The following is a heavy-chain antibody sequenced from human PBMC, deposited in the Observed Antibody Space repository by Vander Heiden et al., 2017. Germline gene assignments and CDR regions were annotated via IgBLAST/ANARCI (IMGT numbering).Heavy chain of an antibody. CDR1: GLTFCGYS. Sequence: EVPVGASAGGLVRPGGSLRLSCAASGLTFCGYSMSWVRQAPGKGLEGVSSISSSGSYIYYSDSVKGRFTISRDNAKNSLYLQMDSLRAEDTAVYYCARKRYCGGDCYSFDYWGQGTLVTVSS. D-gene: IGHD2-21*02. CDR3: ARKRYCGGDCYSFDY. V-gene: IGHV3-21*01. CDR2: ISSSGSYI. J-gene: IGHJ4*02.